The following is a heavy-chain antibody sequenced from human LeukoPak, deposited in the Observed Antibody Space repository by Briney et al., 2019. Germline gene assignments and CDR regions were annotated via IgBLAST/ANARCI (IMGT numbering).Heavy chain of an antibody. CDR1: GFTVSSNY. CDR3: ARGYSSDN. CDR2: IYSGGNT. Sequence: PGGSLRLSCAASGFTVSSNYMSWVRQAPGQGLEWVSVIYSGGNTYYADSVKGRFTISRDNSKNTLNLQMNSLRAEDAAVYYCARGYSSDNWGQGTLVTVSS. J-gene: IGHJ4*02. D-gene: IGHD2-21*01. V-gene: IGHV3-66*01.